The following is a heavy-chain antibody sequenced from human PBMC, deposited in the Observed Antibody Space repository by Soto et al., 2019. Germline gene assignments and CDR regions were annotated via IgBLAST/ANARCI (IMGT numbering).Heavy chain of an antibody. Sequence: QVQLVQSGAEVKKPGSSVKVSCKASGGTFSSYAISWVRQAPGQGLEWMGGIIPIFGTANYAQKCQGRVTITADESPSTAYMELSSLISEDTAVYYCARVYNGGGGFDAFDIWGQGTMVTVSS. J-gene: IGHJ3*02. CDR2: IIPIFGTA. V-gene: IGHV1-69*01. D-gene: IGHD1-20*01. CDR1: GGTFSSYA. CDR3: ARVYNGGGGFDAFDI.